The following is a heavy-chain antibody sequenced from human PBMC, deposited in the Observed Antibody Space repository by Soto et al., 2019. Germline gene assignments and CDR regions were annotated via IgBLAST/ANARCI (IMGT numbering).Heavy chain of an antibody. D-gene: IGHD6-19*01. CDR1: GFSFSSYG. V-gene: IGHV3-33*01. J-gene: IGHJ4*02. CDR3: ARESVAVAGTDFDY. Sequence: QVQLVESGGGVVQSGRSLRLSCAASGFSFSSYGMHWVRQAPGKGLEWVAVIWYDGSNKYYADSVKGRFTISRDNSMYTLYLQMNSLRAEDTAVHYCARESVAVAGTDFDYWGQGTLVTVSS. CDR2: IWYDGSNK.